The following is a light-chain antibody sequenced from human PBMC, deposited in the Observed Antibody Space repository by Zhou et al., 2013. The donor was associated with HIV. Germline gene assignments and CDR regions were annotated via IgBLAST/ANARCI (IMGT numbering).Light chain of an antibody. Sequence: DIQMTQSPSSLSASVGDRVTITCQASQDISNYLNWYQQKPGKAPELLIYAASTLQSGVPSRFSGSGSGTDFTLTISRLQSEDFATYYCQQYFLFPWTFGQGTKVEI. CDR1: QDISNY. V-gene: IGKV1-39*01. CDR3: QQYFLFPWT. J-gene: IGKJ1*01. CDR2: AAS.